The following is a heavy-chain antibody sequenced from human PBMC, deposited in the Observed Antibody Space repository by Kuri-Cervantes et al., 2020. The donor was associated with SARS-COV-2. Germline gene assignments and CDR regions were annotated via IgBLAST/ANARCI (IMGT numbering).Heavy chain of an antibody. CDR3: ARGRIGYSSGWSYWYFDL. Sequence: SETLSLTCAVYGGSFSGYYWSWIRQPPGKGLEWIGEINHSGSTNYNPSLKSRVTISVGTSKNQFSLKLSSVTAADMAVYYCARGRIGYSSGWSYWYFDLWGRGTLVTVSS. CDR1: GGSFSGYY. CDR2: INHSGST. D-gene: IGHD6-19*01. J-gene: IGHJ2*01. V-gene: IGHV4-34*01.